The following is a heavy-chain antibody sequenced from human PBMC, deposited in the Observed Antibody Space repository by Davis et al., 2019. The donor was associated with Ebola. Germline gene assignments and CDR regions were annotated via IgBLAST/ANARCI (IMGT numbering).Heavy chain of an antibody. Sequence: GGSLRLSCAASGFTFSSYGMHWVRQAPGKGLEWVAFIRYDGSNKYYADSVKGRFTISRDNSKNTIYLQMNSLRAGDTAVYYCARHYVYDYYMGLDVWGQGTTVTVSS. CDR3: ARHYVYDYYMGLDV. J-gene: IGHJ6*02. D-gene: IGHD3-16*01. V-gene: IGHV3-30*02. CDR2: IRYDGSNK. CDR1: GFTFSSYG.